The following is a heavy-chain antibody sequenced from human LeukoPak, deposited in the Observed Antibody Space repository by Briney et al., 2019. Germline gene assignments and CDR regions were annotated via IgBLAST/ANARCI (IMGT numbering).Heavy chain of an antibody. CDR3: AKDQVGYCSGGSCYSLGY. D-gene: IGHD2-15*01. CDR1: GFTCSSYG. CDR2: ISYDGSNK. Sequence: GGSLRLSCAASGFTCSSYGTHWVRQGPGKGLEWVAVISYDGSNKYYADSVKGRFTISRDNSKSTLYLQMNSLRAEDTAVYYCAKDQVGYCSGGSCYSLGYWGQGTLVTFSS. V-gene: IGHV3-30*18. J-gene: IGHJ4*02.